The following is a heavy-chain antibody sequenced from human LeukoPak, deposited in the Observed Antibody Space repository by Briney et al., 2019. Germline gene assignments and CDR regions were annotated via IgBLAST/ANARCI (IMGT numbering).Heavy chain of an antibody. CDR2: IKQDGSEK. J-gene: IGHJ4*02. Sequence: GGSLRLSCAASGFTFSSYSMNWVRQAPGKGLEWVANIKQDGSEKYYVDSVTGRFTISRDNAKNSPYLQMNSLRAEDTAVYYCAREAITMVRGVFINQYYFDYWGQGILVTVSS. CDR1: GFTFSSYS. V-gene: IGHV3-7*01. CDR3: AREAITMVRGVFINQYYFDY. D-gene: IGHD3-10*01.